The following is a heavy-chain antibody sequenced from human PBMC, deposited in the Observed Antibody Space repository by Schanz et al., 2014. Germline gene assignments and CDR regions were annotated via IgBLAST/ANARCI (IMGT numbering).Heavy chain of an antibody. V-gene: IGHV4-59*01. Sequence: QVQLQESGPGLVKPSETLSLTCTVSGGSISNYYWSWIRQPPGKGLEWIGYIYYSGSTNYNPSLKSRVTISVDTSNNQFSLKLSSVTAADTAVYYCARAEINSGYARYYYGMDVWGQGTTVTVSS. D-gene: IGHD5-12*01. CDR1: GGSISNYY. CDR2: IYYSGST. J-gene: IGHJ6*02. CDR3: ARAEINSGYARYYYGMDV.